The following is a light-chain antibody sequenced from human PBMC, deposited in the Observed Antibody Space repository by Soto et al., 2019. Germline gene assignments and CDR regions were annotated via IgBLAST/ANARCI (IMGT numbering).Light chain of an antibody. V-gene: IGLV2-8*01. J-gene: IGLJ2*01. CDR1: SSDVGGYNF. Sequence: QSALTQPPSASGSPRQSVTISCTGTSSDVGGYNFVSWYQQHPGKAPKLMIYEVSGRPSGVPDRFSGSKSGNTASLTVSGLQAEGEADYCCSSYAGSNFVVFGGGTKLTVL. CDR3: SSYAGSNFVV. CDR2: EVS.